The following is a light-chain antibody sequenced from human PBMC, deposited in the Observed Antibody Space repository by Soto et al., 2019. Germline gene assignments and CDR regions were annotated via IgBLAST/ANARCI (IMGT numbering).Light chain of an antibody. CDR2: DVS. CDR3: CSYAGRYSYV. CDR1: SSDVGSYNY. V-gene: IGLV2-11*01. J-gene: IGLJ1*01. Sequence: QSVLTQPRSVSGSPGQSVTISCTGTSSDVGSYNYVSWYQQHPGKAPKVIIYDVSKRPSGVPDRFSASKSGNTASLTISGLQADDEADYYCCSYAGRYSYVFGSGTKLTVL.